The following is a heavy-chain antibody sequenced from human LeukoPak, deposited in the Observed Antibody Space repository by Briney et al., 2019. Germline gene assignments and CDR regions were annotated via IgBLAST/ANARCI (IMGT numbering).Heavy chain of an antibody. D-gene: IGHD3-10*01. V-gene: IGHV3-23*01. CDR1: GFTFSSYA. CDR3: AKLWTYYYGSGSYSGFDY. J-gene: IGHJ4*02. Sequence: GGSLRLSCAASGFTFSSYAMSWVRQAPGRGLEWVSGISGSGAGIHYADSVKGRFTISRDSSKNTLYLQMDSLRAEDTAVYYCAKLWTYYYGSGSYSGFDYWGQGTLVTVSS. CDR2: ISGSGAGI.